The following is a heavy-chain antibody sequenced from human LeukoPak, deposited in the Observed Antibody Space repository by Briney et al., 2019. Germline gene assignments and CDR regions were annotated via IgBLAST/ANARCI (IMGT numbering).Heavy chain of an antibody. V-gene: IGHV3-48*03. CDR1: GFTFSASP. J-gene: IGHJ6*04. CDR2: ISSSGSTI. Sequence: PGGSLRLSCAASGFTFSASPMHWVRQAPGKGLEWVSYISSSGSTIYYADSVKGRFTISRDNAKNSLYLQMNSLRAEDTAVYYCAELGITMIGGVWGKGTTVTISS. CDR3: AELGITMIGGV. D-gene: IGHD3-10*02.